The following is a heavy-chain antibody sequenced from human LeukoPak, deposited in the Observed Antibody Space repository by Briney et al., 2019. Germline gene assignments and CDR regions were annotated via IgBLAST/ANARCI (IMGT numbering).Heavy chain of an antibody. CDR3: ARGGPGTGMDY. CDR2: ISNDGGGT. D-gene: IGHD3-10*01. V-gene: IGHV3-74*03. Sequence: GGSLRLSCAASGFTFSDHWIHWVRQVPGEGLVWVSYISNDGGGTTYADSVKGRFTISRDNAKNTLYLQMNSLRVEDTVVYYCARGGPGTGMDYWGQGTLVTVSS. CDR1: GFTFSDHW. J-gene: IGHJ4*02.